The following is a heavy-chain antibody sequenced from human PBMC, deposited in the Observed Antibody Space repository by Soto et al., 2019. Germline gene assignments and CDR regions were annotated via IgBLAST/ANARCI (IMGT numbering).Heavy chain of an antibody. D-gene: IGHD3-10*02. CDR3: AKTMSWGPNYYYYGMDV. V-gene: IGHV3-43*01. Sequence: GGSLRLSCAASGFTFDDYTMHWVRQAPGKGLEWVSLISWDGGSTYYADSVKGRFTISRDNSKNSLYLQMNSLRTEDTALYYCAKTMSWGPNYYYYGMDVWGQGTTVTVAS. J-gene: IGHJ6*02. CDR2: ISWDGGST. CDR1: GFTFDDYT.